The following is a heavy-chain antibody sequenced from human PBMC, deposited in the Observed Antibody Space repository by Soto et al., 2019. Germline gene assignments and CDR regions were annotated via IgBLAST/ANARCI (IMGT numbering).Heavy chain of an antibody. J-gene: IGHJ6*02. D-gene: IGHD5-18*01. CDR3: ARVVDRAMSQAGYYAGMAV. V-gene: IGHV3-30-3*01. Sequence: QVQLVESGGGVVQPGRSLRLSCAASGFTFSSYAMHWVRQAPGKGLEWVAVISYDGSNKYYADSVKGRFTLSRDNSKNTLYLQMNSLRAEDTAVYYCARVVDRAMSQAGYYAGMAVWGQGTTVTVSS. CDR2: ISYDGSNK. CDR1: GFTFSSYA.